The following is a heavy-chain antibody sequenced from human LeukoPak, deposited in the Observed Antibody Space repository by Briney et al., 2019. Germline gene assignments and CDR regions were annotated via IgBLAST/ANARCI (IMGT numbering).Heavy chain of an antibody. D-gene: IGHD3-10*01. CDR1: GASISSGNYY. CDR2: IYHSGST. Sequence: KPSETLSLTCTVSGASISSGNYYWSWVRQHPGKGLEWIGYIYHSGSTHYNPSLNSRGTISPDTSKNQFSLKLSSVTAADTATYYCARGIQRSYGSGGYSFHFDSWGRGTLVTVSP. CDR3: ARGIQRSYGSGGYSFHFDS. J-gene: IGHJ4*02. V-gene: IGHV4-31*03.